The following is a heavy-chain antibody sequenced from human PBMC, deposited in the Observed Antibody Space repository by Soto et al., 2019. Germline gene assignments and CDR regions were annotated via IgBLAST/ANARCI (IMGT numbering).Heavy chain of an antibody. CDR2: ISGSGGST. CDR3: AKDQEYYYDSSGYSY. CDR1: GFTFSSYA. J-gene: IGHJ4*02. Sequence: GGSLRLSCAASGFTFSSYAMSWVLQAPGKGLEWVSAISGSGGSTYYADSVKGRFTISRDNSKNTLYLQMNSLRAEDTAVYYCAKDQEYYYDSSGYSYWGQGTLVTVSS. V-gene: IGHV3-23*01. D-gene: IGHD3-22*01.